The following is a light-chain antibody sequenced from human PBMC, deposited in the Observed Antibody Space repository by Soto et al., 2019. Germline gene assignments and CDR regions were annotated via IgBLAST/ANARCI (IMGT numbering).Light chain of an antibody. CDR2: AAS. V-gene: IGKV1-39*01. J-gene: IGKJ4*01. Sequence: DIQMTQSPSPLSASVGDRVTVTCRASQSISRYLNWYQQKPGNAPKLLIYAASNLQSGVPSRFSGSGSGTDFSLTISDLQPEDFASYYCQQSFSNPLTFGGGTKVEIK. CDR3: QQSFSNPLT. CDR1: QSISRY.